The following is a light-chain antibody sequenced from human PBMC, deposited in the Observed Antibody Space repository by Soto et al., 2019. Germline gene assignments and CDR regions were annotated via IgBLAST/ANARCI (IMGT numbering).Light chain of an antibody. CDR3: SSYTSSSLVV. Sequence: QSVLTQPASVSGSPGQSITISCTGTSSDVGGYNYVSWYQQHPGKAPKLMIYDVSNRPSGVSNRFSVSKSGNTASLTISGLQAEDEADYYCSSYTSSSLVVFGGGTKLTVL. CDR2: DVS. CDR1: SSDVGGYNY. V-gene: IGLV2-14*01. J-gene: IGLJ2*01.